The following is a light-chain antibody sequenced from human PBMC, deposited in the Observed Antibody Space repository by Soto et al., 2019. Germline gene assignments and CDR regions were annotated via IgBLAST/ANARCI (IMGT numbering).Light chain of an antibody. V-gene: IGLV3-21*02. Sequence: SYELTQPPSVSVAPGQTARVTCGGNNIGSKSVHWYQQKPGQAPMMVVYDDTDRPSGIPERFSGSNSGNTATLTISRVEAGDEADYYCQVWDSSGNHPGVFGTGTKLTVL. CDR1: NIGSKS. J-gene: IGLJ1*01. CDR3: QVWDSSGNHPGV. CDR2: DDT.